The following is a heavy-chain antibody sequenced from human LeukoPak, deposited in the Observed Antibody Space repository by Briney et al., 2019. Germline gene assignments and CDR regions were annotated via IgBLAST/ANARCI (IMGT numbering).Heavy chain of an antibody. CDR3: ARRWTYFDY. D-gene: IGHD1-1*01. CDR1: GYSISSSYYY. V-gene: IGHV4-38-2*01. J-gene: IGHJ4*02. CDR2: LSHSGST. Sequence: SETLSLTCAVSGYSISSSYYYWGWIRQPPGKGLEWIGTLSHSGSTNFNPSLKSRVTISVDTSKNQFSLNLTSVTAADTAVCYCARRWTYFDYWGQGTLVTVSS.